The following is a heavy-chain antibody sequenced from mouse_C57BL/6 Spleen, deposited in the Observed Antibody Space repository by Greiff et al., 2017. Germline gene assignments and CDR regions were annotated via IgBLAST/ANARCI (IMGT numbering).Heavy chain of an antibody. V-gene: IGHV1-69*01. CDR3: ARSAVVATRPFDV. CDR1: GYTFTSYW. CDR2: IDPSDSYT. J-gene: IGHJ1*03. D-gene: IGHD1-1*01. Sequence: VQLQQPGAELVMPGASVKLSCKASGYTFTSYWMHWVKQRPGQGLEWIGEIDPSDSYTNYNQKFKGKSTLTVDKSSSTAYMQLSSLTSEDSAVYYCARSAVVATRPFDVWGTGTTVTVSS.